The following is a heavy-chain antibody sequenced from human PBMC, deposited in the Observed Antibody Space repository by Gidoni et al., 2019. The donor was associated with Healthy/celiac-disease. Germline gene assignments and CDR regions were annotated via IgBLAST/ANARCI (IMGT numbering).Heavy chain of an antibody. CDR3: ARDVHGYNPGVTWFDP. Sequence: QVQLVQSGAEVKKPGSSVKVSCTASGGTFSSYAISWVRQAPGQGLAWMGGIIPTFGTANYAQKCQGRVTITADKSTSTAYMELSSLRSEDTAVYYCARDVHGYNPGVTWFDPWGQGTLVTVSS. V-gene: IGHV1-69*06. J-gene: IGHJ5*02. D-gene: IGHD5-12*01. CDR2: IIPTFGTA. CDR1: GGTFSSYA.